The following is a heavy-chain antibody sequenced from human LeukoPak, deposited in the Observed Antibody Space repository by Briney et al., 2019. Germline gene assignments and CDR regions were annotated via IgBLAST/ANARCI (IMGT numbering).Heavy chain of an antibody. CDR1: GYTFTSYG. Sequence: GASVKVSCKASGYTFTSYGISWVRQAPGQGLEWMGWISAYNGNTNYAQKLQGRVTMTTDTSTSTAYMELRSLRSEDTAVYYCAREPYYYGSGNWFDPWGQGTLVTVSS. V-gene: IGHV1-18*01. CDR2: ISAYNGNT. D-gene: IGHD3-10*01. CDR3: AREPYYYGSGNWFDP. J-gene: IGHJ5*02.